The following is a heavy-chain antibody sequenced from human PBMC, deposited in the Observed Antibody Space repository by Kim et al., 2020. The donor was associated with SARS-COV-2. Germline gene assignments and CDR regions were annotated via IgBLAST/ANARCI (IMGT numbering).Heavy chain of an antibody. CDR3: ATLECGGDCSYFDY. J-gene: IGHJ4*02. CDR2: INTNTGNP. Sequence: ASVKVSCKASGYTFTSYAMNWVRQAPGQGLEWMGWINTNTGNPTYAQGFTGRFVFSLDTSVSTAYLQISSLKAEDTAVYYCATLECGGDCSYFDYWGEGTLVTVFS. D-gene: IGHD2-21*02. V-gene: IGHV7-4-1*02. CDR1: GYTFTSYA.